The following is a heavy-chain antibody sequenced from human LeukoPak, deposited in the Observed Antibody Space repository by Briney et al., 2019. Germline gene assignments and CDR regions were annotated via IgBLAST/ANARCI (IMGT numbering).Heavy chain of an antibody. CDR1: GYSFTSYW. D-gene: IGHD3-10*01. J-gene: IGHJ5*02. CDR3: ARHGAMFRGASRINWFDP. CDR2: IYPGDSDT. V-gene: IGHV5-51*01. Sequence: GESLKISCKGSGYSFTSYWIGWVRQMPGKGLEWMGIIYPGDSDTRYSPSFQGQVTISADKSITTAYLQWSNLKASDTAMYYCARHGAMFRGASRINWFDPWGQGTLVTVSS.